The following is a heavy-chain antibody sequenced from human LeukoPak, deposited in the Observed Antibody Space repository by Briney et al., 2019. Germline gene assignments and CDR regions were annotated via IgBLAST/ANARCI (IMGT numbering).Heavy chain of an antibody. D-gene: IGHD3-3*01. CDR2: IYYSGST. J-gene: IGHJ4*02. V-gene: IGHV4-39*07. CDR1: GGSISSSSYY. CDR3: ARINPRITIFGAGGAPDY. Sequence: PSETLSLTCTVSGGSISSSSYYWGWIRQPPGKGLEWIGNIYYSGSTYYNPSLKSRVTISVDTSKNQFSLKLSSVTAADTAVYYCARINPRITIFGAGGAPDYWGQGTLVTVSS.